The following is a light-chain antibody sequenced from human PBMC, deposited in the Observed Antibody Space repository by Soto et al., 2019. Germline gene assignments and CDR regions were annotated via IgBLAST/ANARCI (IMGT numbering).Light chain of an antibody. J-gene: IGKJ5*01. CDR3: QQYGTSPIT. CDR1: QSLSGSW. Sequence: EIVLTQSPGTPSLSPGERVTISCRASQSLSGSWLAWYQQKPGQAPRFLIYSASNRAAGIPDRFSGGGSGTDFALTINRLEPEDFAVYYCQQYGTSPITFGQGTRLEIK. V-gene: IGKV3-20*01. CDR2: SAS.